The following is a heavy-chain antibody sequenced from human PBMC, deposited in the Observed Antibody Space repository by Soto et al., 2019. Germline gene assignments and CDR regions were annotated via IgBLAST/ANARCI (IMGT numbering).Heavy chain of an antibody. J-gene: IGHJ5*02. Sequence: PSETLSLTCTVSGGSVSSYYWSWIRQPPGKGLEWIGYMYYGGSTNYNPSLKSRVTISVDTSKNQFSLKLSSVTAADTAVYYCGKGRDWFDPWGQGTLVTVSS. CDR2: MYYGGST. CDR3: GKGRDWFDP. V-gene: IGHV4-59*02. CDR1: GGSVSSYY.